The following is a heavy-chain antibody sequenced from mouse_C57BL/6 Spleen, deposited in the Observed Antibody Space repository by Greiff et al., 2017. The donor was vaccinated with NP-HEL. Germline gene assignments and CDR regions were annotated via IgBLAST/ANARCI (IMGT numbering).Heavy chain of an antibody. CDR2: ISSGGDYT. J-gene: IGHJ2*01. V-gene: IGHV5-9-1*02. Sequence: EVKLVESGEGLVKPGGSLKLSCAASGFTFTSYAMSWVRQTPEKRLEWVAYISSGGDYTYYADTVKGRFTISRDNARNTLYLQMSSLKSEDTAMYYCTRDLGYFDYWGQGTTLTVSS. CDR1: GFTFTSYA. D-gene: IGHD4-1*01. CDR3: TRDLGYFDY.